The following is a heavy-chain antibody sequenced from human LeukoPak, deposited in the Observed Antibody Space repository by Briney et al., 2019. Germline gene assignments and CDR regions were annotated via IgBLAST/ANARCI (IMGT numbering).Heavy chain of an antibody. V-gene: IGHV1-2*02. CDR2: INPNTGDT. J-gene: IGHJ4*02. D-gene: IGHD6-19*01. CDR3: ASYPRYSSSPPFDY. Sequence: ASVKVSCKASGYTFTGQDMHWVRQAPGHGLEWMGWINPNTGDTKYAQKFQARVTMTRDTTISTAYMELSRLTSDDTAVYYCASYPRYSSSPPFDYWGQGTLVTVSS. CDR1: GYTFTGQD.